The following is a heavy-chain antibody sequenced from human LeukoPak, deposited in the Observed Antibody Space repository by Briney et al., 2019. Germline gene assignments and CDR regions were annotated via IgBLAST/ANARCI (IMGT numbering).Heavy chain of an antibody. J-gene: IGHJ2*01. V-gene: IGHV3-23*01. CDR1: GFTFRNYA. CDR2: ISGSGSGT. D-gene: IGHD2-21*01. Sequence: GGSLRLSCAASGFTFRNYAMSWVRQAPGKGLEWVSGISGSGSGTYYADSVKGRFTISRDNSKNTLYLQMNSLRAEDTAVYYCAKDRGGDRCQDWYFDLWGRGTLVTVSS. CDR3: AKDRGGDRCQDWYFDL.